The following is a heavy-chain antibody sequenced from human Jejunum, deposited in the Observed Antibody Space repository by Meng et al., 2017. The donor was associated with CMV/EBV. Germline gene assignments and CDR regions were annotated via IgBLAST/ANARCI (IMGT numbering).Heavy chain of an antibody. CDR1: GYPFTSFA. J-gene: IGHJ4*02. D-gene: IGHD5-18*01. Sequence: GYPFTSFAIHWVRQAPGQSLEWMGWINAGNGNTKYSQKFQGRVTITRDTSANTAYMELSSLRSEDTAVYYCTRGGEYSYGYIPFDYWGQGTLVTVSS. CDR3: TRGGEYSYGYIPFDY. V-gene: IGHV1-3*01. CDR2: INAGNGNT.